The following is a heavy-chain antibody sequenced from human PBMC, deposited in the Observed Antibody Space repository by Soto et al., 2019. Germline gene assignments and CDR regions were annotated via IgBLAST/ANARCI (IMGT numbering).Heavy chain of an antibody. D-gene: IGHD6-13*01. Sequence: PGESLNISCSGSGYVFTNSLVVSLRHMPGKGLEWMGIIYPGDSDTRYSPSFQGQVTISVDKSISTAYRQWSSLKASDTAMYHCATAYSSSWYQGTDAWGQGTTVTVSS. CDR2: IYPGDSDT. V-gene: IGHV5-51*01. CDR1: GYVFTNSL. J-gene: IGHJ6*02. CDR3: ATAYSSSWYQGTDA.